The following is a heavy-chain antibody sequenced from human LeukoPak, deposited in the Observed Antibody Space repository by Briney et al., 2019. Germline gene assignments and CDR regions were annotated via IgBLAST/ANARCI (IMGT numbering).Heavy chain of an antibody. CDR1: GGSISSSSYY. CDR2: IYSSGST. D-gene: IGHD2-8*01. V-gene: IGHV4-39*01. CDR3: ARLGTNHYGDS. J-gene: IGHJ4*02. Sequence: SSETLSLTCTVSGGSISSSSYYWGWIRQPPGKGLEWIVNIYSSGSTYYKSSLQSPVTISVATSRNQASLELSSVTAAHTAVYYCARLGTNHYGDSWGQGIPVTVSS.